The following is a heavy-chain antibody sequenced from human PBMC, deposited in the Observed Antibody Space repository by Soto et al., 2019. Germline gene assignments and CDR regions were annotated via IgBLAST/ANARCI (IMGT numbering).Heavy chain of an antibody. CDR1: GFTFSSYA. CDR3: AKGIEGVVAETRAFDI. J-gene: IGHJ3*02. CDR2: ISGSGGST. D-gene: IGHD2-15*01. Sequence: PWGSLRLSCAASGFTFSSYAMSWVRQAPGKGLEWVSAISGSGGSTYYADSVKGRFTISRDNSKNTLYLQMNSLRAEDTAVYYCAKGIEGVVAETRAFDIWGQGTMVTVSS. V-gene: IGHV3-23*01.